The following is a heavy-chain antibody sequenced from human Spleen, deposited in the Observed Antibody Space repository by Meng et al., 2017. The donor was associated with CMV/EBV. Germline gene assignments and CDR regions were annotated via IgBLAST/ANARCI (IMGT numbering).Heavy chain of an antibody. V-gene: IGHV3-23*01. CDR3: AKVGLPVGGAPYYFDY. CDR1: GFTFSSYA. D-gene: IGHD2-15*01. CDR2: ISGSTST. Sequence: SGFTFSSYAMNWIRQAPGKGLEWVSAISGSTSTYYADSVKGRFTISRDNSRNTLYLQMSSLRAEDMAVYYCAKVGLPVGGAPYYFDYWGQGTLVTVSS. J-gene: IGHJ4*02.